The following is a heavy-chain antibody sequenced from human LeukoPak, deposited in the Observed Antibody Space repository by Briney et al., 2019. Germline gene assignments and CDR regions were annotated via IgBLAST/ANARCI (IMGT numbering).Heavy chain of an antibody. CDR3: ARSSLGVVAFDI. CDR2: TYYRSKWYN. Sequence: SQTLSLTCALSGDSVSINSAAWNWIRQSPSRGLEWLGRTYYRSKWYNDYAVSVKSRIPINPDTSKNQFSLQLNSVTPEDTAVYYCARSSLGVVAFDIWGQGTMVTVSS. D-gene: IGHD3-16*01. J-gene: IGHJ3*02. V-gene: IGHV6-1*01. CDR1: GDSVSINSAA.